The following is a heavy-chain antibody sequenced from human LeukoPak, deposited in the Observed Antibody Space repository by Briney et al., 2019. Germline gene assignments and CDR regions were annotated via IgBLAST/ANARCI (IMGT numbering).Heavy chain of an antibody. Sequence: ASVKASCKASGYTFTGYYMHWVRQAPGQGLEWMGWINPNSGGTNYAQKFQGRVTMTRDTSISTAYMELSRLRSDDTAVYYCARARRTVTTPFDYWGQGTLVTVSS. CDR1: GYTFTGYY. J-gene: IGHJ4*02. V-gene: IGHV1-2*02. D-gene: IGHD4-17*01. CDR3: ARARRTVTTPFDY. CDR2: INPNSGGT.